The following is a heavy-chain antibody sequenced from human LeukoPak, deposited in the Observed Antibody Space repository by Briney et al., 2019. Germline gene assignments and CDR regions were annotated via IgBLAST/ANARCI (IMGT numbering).Heavy chain of an antibody. D-gene: IGHD2-8*02. Sequence: GGSLRLSCAASGFTFSNYVMNWVRQAPGKGLEWVSGISGSGDSTYYADSVKGRFTISRDNSKNTMYLQMSSLRVEDTAVYYCAKYGAYWFPDVWGQGTTVTVSS. V-gene: IGHV3-23*01. CDR3: AKYGAYWFPDV. J-gene: IGHJ6*02. CDR1: GFTFSNYV. CDR2: ISGSGDST.